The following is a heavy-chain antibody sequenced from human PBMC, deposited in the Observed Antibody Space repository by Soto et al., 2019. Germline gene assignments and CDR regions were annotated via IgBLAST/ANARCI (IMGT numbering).Heavy chain of an antibody. V-gene: IGHV2-26*01. CDR3: ARIRVVAALAFDY. J-gene: IGHJ4*02. D-gene: IGHD2-15*01. CDR2: IFSNDEK. CDR1: GFSLSNARMG. Sequence: QVTLKKSGPVLVKPTETLTLTCTVSGFSLSNARMGVSWIRQPPGKALEWLAHIFSNDEKSYSTSLKNRLTISKDTSKSQVVLTMTNMDPVDTATYYCARIRVVAALAFDYWGQGTLVTVSS.